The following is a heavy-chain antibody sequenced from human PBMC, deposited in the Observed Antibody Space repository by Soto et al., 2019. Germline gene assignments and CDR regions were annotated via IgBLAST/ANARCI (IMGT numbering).Heavy chain of an antibody. CDR2: INPSSGNT. J-gene: IGHJ3*02. V-gene: IGHV1-46*01. CDR1: GYTFTTYH. D-gene: IGHD1-26*01. Sequence: QVQLVQSGAEVKKPGASVQVSCKASGYTFTTYHIHWVRQAPGQGLEWMGIINPSSGNTNYAQNFQSSVTMTRDTSKRTVYMALSSLRSEDTAVYYCARDRATTKGKFDAFDIWGQGTMVTVSS. CDR3: ARDRATTKGKFDAFDI.